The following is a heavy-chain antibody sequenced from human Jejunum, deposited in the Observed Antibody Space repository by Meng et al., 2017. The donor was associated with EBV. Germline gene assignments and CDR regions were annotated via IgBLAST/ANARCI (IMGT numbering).Heavy chain of an antibody. CDR2: MSPNSGNT. CDR1: GYTFSSYD. J-gene: IGHJ4*02. V-gene: IGHV1-8*02. D-gene: IGHD6-13*01. Sequence: QLHPLMSAAKLKKPGSTVTVSVKASGYTFSSYDINWVRQATGQGPEWMRLMSPNSGNTGYAQKFQGRVNMTRDTSISTAYMELSSLRSEDTALYYCARGVAAGFDYWGQGTLVTVSS. CDR3: ARGVAAGFDY.